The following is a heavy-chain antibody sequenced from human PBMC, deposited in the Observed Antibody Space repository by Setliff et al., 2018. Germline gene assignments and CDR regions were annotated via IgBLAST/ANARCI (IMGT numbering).Heavy chain of an antibody. V-gene: IGHV1-46*03. CDR2: INPSGGHT. Sequence: ASVKVSCKASGYTLSKYYMHWVRQAPGQGLEWMGIINPSGGHTKYAQKFQGRVTMTSDTSTNTVYLEVSSLRSEDTAVYFCARDRFYNSWSGSSITAPDDAFDIWGQGAMGTVSS. CDR1: GYTLSKYY. D-gene: IGHD3-3*01. J-gene: IGHJ3*02. CDR3: ARDRFYNSWSGSSITAPDDAFDI.